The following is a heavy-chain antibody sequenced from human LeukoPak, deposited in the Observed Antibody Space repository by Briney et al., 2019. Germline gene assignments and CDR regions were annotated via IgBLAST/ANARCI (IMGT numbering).Heavy chain of an antibody. CDR1: GYTFTSYG. Sequence: ASVKVSCKASGYTFTSYGISWVRQAPGQGLEWMGWISAYNGNTNYAQKLQGRVTMTTDTSTSTAYMELRSLRSDDTAVYYCARGAPVKNYVWGSYRYAQNWFDPWDQGTLVTVSS. D-gene: IGHD3-16*02. V-gene: IGHV1-18*01. CDR2: ISAYNGNT. J-gene: IGHJ5*02. CDR3: ARGAPVKNYVWGSYRYAQNWFDP.